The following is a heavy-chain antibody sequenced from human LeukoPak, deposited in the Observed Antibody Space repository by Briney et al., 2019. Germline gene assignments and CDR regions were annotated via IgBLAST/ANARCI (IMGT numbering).Heavy chain of an antibody. CDR1: GFIFSDYW. V-gene: IGHV3-74*01. D-gene: IGHD1-26*01. Sequence: GGSLRLSCAASGFIFSDYWMHWVRQAPGKGLVWVSRINTDGGFTRYADSVQGRFIISRDTAKNALFLQMNSLRAEDTAVYYCAREAKVGGALQYWGQGILVTVSS. CDR2: INTDGGFT. J-gene: IGHJ4*02. CDR3: AREAKVGGALQY.